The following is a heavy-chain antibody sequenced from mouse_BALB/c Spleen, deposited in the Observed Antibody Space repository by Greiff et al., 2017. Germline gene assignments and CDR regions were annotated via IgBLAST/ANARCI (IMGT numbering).Heavy chain of an antibody. Sequence: QVQLKQSGAELVKPGASVKLSCKASGYTFTSYYMYWVKQRPGQGLEWIGEINPSNGGTNFNEKFKSKATLTVDKSSSTAYMQLSSLTSEDSAVYYCTRPTRITTGFAYWGQGTLVTVSA. CDR1: GYTFTSYY. D-gene: IGHD2-4*01. CDR2: INPSNGGT. J-gene: IGHJ3*01. CDR3: TRPTRITTGFAY. V-gene: IGHV1S81*02.